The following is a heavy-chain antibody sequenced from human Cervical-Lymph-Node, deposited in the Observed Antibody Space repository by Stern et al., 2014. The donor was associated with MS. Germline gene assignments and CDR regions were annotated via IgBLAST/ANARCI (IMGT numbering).Heavy chain of an antibody. CDR1: GFALNTTGMY. CDR2: IDWDGDK. J-gene: IGHJ4*02. D-gene: IGHD1/OR15-1a*01. V-gene: IGHV2-70*01. CDR3: ARINGAADGTGVDY. Sequence: QVTLKESGPALVKPTQTLTLTCTFSGFALNTTGMYVSWIRQSPGKALEWLALIDWDGDKYYSTSLKTRLTISKGTSQNQVVLTMTNMDPVDTASYYCARINGAADGTGVDYWGQGTLVTVSS.